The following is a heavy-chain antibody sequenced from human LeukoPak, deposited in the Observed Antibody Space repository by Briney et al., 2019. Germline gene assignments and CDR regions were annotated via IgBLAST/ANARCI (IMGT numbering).Heavy chain of an antibody. CDR1: GGSFSGYY. V-gene: IGHV4-34*01. Sequence: SETLSLTCAVYGGSFSGYYWSWIRQPPGKGLEWIGEINHGGSTNYNPSLKSRVTISVDTSKNQFSLKLSSVTAADTAVYYCARGSGGYNSWWGSWGQGTLVTVSS. CDR3: ARGSGGYNSWWGS. CDR2: INHGGST. D-gene: IGHD5-24*01. J-gene: IGHJ4*02.